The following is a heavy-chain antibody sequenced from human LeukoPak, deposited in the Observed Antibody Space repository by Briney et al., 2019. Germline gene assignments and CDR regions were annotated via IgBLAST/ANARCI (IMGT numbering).Heavy chain of an antibody. Sequence: PLASVKVSCKVSGYTLTELSMHWVRQAPGKGLEWMGGFGPEDGETIYAQKFQGRVTMTEDTSTDTAYMELSSLRSEDTAVYYCATVASIAVAGHVFDYWGQGTLVTVSS. D-gene: IGHD6-19*01. CDR2: FGPEDGET. CDR1: GYTLTELS. CDR3: ATVASIAVAGHVFDY. V-gene: IGHV1-24*01. J-gene: IGHJ4*02.